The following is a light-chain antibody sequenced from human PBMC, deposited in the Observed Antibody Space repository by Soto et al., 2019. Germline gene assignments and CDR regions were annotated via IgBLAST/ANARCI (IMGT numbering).Light chain of an antibody. CDR2: EVS. CDR3: NSYTITSTYV. J-gene: IGLJ1*01. CDR1: SSDVGGYNY. V-gene: IGLV2-14*01. Sequence: QSVLTQPASVSGSPGQSITISCTGSSSDVGGYNYVSWYQHHPGKAPKLILYEVSNRPSGVSNRFSGSKSGITASLTISGLRAEDEADYYCNSYTITSTYVFGSGTKVNVL.